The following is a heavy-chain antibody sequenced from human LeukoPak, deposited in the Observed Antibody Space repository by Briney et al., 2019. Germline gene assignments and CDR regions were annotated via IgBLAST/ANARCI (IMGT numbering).Heavy chain of an antibody. CDR2: ISGNGDTT. D-gene: IGHD3-10*01. CDR3: AKGTMVRGDRDY. CDR1: GFTFSSYA. Sequence: QPGGALRLSCAASGFTFSSYAMSWVRQPPGKGLEGVSAISGNGDTTYYADSVQGRFTISRDNSKNTLYLQMDSLRAEDTVVYYCAKGTMVRGDRDYWGQGTLVTVSS. V-gene: IGHV3-23*01. J-gene: IGHJ4*02.